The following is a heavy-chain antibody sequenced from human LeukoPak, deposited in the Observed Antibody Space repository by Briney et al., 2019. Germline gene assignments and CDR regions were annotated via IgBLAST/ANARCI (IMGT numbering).Heavy chain of an antibody. Sequence: VGSLRLSCAASGFTFSSYWMSWVRQAPGKGLEWVANIKQDGSEKYYVDSVKGRFTISRDNAKNSLYLQMNSLRAEDTAVYYCARDWRGGYLLDWGQGTLVTVSS. CDR3: ARDWRGGYLLD. J-gene: IGHJ4*02. CDR2: IKQDGSEK. CDR1: GFTFSSYW. V-gene: IGHV3-7*01. D-gene: IGHD3-22*01.